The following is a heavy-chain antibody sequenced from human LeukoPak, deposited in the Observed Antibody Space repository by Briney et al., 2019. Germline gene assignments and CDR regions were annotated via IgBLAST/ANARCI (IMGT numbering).Heavy chain of an antibody. J-gene: IGHJ4*02. Sequence: SVKVSCKASGGTFSSYIISWVRQAPGQGLEWMGRIIPIFSTANYAQKFQGRVTITTDESTNTAYIELSSLRSEDTAVYYCAGIDGYRADYWGQGTLVTVSS. CDR3: AGIDGYRADY. D-gene: IGHD5-24*01. CDR1: GGTFSSYI. V-gene: IGHV1-69*05. CDR2: IIPIFSTA.